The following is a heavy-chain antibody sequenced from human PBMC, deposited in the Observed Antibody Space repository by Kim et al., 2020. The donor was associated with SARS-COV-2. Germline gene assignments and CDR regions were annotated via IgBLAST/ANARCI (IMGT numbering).Heavy chain of an antibody. J-gene: IGHJ4*02. CDR1: GFTVSSNY. CDR2: IYSGGST. Sequence: GGTLRLSCAASGFTVSSNYMTWVRQAPGKGLEWVSVIYSGGSTYYADSVKGRFTISRDDSKNTLYLQMNSLRAEDTAVYYCARDWSGYFDYWGQGTLVTVSS. D-gene: IGHD1-1*01. V-gene: IGHV3-66*01. CDR3: ARDWSGYFDY.